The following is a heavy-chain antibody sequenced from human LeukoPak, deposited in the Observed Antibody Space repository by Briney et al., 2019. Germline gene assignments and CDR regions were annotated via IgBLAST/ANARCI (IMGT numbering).Heavy chain of an antibody. CDR3: AGQENAFDI. V-gene: IGHV1-69*05. CDR2: IIPMFGTA. J-gene: IGHJ3*02. Sequence: GASVKVSCKASGGTFSTYAMSWVRQAPGQGLEWMGGIIPMFGTAKYAQKFQGRVTTSTDESTSTAYMELSSLRSEDTAVYYCAGQENAFDIWGQGTMVTVSS. CDR1: GGTFSTYA.